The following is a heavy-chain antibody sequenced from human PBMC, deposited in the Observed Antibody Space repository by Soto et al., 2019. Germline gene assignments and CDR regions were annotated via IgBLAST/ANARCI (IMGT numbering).Heavy chain of an antibody. CDR1: GGTFSSYA. CDR2: SIPIFGTA. J-gene: IGHJ4*02. CDR3: ARSLQGHYGGNSVGPPDDY. Sequence: QVHLVQSGAEVKKPGSSVKVSCKASGGTFSSYAISWVRQAPGQGLEWMGGSIPIFGTANYAQKFQGRVTITADESTSTAYMELSSLRSEDTAVYYCARSLQGHYGGNSVGPPDDYWGQGTLVTVSS. D-gene: IGHD4-17*01. V-gene: IGHV1-69*01.